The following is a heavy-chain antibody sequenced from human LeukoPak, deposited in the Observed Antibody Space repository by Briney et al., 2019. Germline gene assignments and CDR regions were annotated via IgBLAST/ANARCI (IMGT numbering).Heavy chain of an antibody. CDR2: INPNSGGT. CDR1: GYTFTGYY. V-gene: IGHV1-2*06. Sequence: ASVKVSCKASGYTFTGYYMHWVRQAPGQGLEWMGRINPNSGGTNYAQKFQGRVTMTRDTSISTAYMELSRLRSDDTAVCYCARDKEWELLMYYFDYWGQGTLVTVSS. CDR3: ARDKEWELLMYYFDY. D-gene: IGHD1-26*01. J-gene: IGHJ4*02.